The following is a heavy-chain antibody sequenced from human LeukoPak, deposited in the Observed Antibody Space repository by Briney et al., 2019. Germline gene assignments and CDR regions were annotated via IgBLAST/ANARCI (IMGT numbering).Heavy chain of an antibody. J-gene: IGHJ6*03. V-gene: IGHV4-61*02. CDR1: GGSISSGSYY. Sequence: PSKTLSLTCTVSGGSISSGSYYWSWIRQPAGKGLEWIGRIYTSGSTNHNPSLKSRVTISVDTSKNQFSLKLSSVNAADTALYYCARDSLLPSAMGYYYMDVWGKGTTVTVSS. CDR3: ARDSLLPSAMGYYYMDV. CDR2: IYTSGST. D-gene: IGHD2-2*01.